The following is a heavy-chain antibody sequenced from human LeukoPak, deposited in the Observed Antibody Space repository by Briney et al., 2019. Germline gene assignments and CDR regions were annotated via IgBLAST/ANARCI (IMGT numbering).Heavy chain of an antibody. Sequence: GASVKVSCKASGYTFTSYAMHWVRQAPGQRLEWMGWINAGNGNTKYSQKFQGRVTITRDTSASTAYMELSSLRSEDTAVYYCARDYGDYVEYFDYWGQGTLVTVSS. CDR1: GYTFTSYA. J-gene: IGHJ4*02. CDR3: ARDYGDYVEYFDY. D-gene: IGHD4-17*01. V-gene: IGHV1-3*01. CDR2: INAGNGNT.